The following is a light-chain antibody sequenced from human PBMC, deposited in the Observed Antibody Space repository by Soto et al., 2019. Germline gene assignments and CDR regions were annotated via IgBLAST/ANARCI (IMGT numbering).Light chain of an antibody. J-gene: IGKJ3*01. CDR3: QQRRLGVT. V-gene: IGKV3-11*01. CDR2: DAS. CDR1: ESVNIY. Sequence: EIVLTQSPATLSLSPGERATLSCRASESVNIYLAWYQQKPGQAPRLLIYDASKRATGIPARFSGIGSGTDFTVTINTLEPEDFAVYYCQQRRLGVTCVPGTKVDIK.